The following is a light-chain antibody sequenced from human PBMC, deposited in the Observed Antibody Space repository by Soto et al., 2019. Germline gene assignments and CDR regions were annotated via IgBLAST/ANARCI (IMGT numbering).Light chain of an antibody. J-gene: IGKJ1*01. CDR2: KAS. CDR1: QSISVW. Sequence: DIQMTQSPSTLSASVGDRVTITCRASQSISVWLAWYQQKAGKAPNLLIYKASRLESGVPSRFSGSGSETEFTLTSNSLQPDDSATYYCQQYHTYWWTFGQGTKVDIK. CDR3: QQYHTYWWT. V-gene: IGKV1-5*03.